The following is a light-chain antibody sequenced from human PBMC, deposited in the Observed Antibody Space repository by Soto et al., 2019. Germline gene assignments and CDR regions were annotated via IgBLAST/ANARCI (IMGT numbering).Light chain of an antibody. Sequence: EIVLTQSPGTLSLSPGERATLSCRASHSVGSSHLAGYQQKPGQAPRLLIYGASSRATGVLDRFSGSGSGTVFTLTISRLEPEDSAVYYCQQYVGWTFGQGTKVEIK. V-gene: IGKV3-20*01. CDR2: GAS. CDR1: HSVGSSH. CDR3: QQYVGWT. J-gene: IGKJ1*01.